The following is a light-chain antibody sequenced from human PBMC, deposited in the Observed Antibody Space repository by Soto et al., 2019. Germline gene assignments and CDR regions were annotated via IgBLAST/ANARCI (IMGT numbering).Light chain of an antibody. Sequence: DIQMTQSPPSLSASVGDRVTITCRASQGIRNVVAWYQQKPGKAPKLLLYAASTLQSGVPSRFSGSGSGTDFTLTINSLQPEDVATYSCQKYSSVPVFGPGTKVEIK. CDR1: QGIRNV. CDR2: AAS. V-gene: IGKV1-27*01. J-gene: IGKJ3*01. CDR3: QKYSSVPV.